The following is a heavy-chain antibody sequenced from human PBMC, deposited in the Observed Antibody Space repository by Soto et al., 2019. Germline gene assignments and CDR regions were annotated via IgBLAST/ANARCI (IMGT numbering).Heavy chain of an antibody. CDR1: GFTFSSDS. J-gene: IGHJ6*02. V-gene: IGHV3-48*02. Sequence: EVQLVESGGGLVQPGGSLRLSCAASGFTFSSDSMNWVRQAPGKGLEWVSYISSSSSTIYYADYVKDRFTIARDNAKNSLYLQMNSLRDEDTAVYYCARGADAYYYGIDVWGQGTTVTVSS. CDR3: ARGADAYYYGIDV. CDR2: ISSSSSTI.